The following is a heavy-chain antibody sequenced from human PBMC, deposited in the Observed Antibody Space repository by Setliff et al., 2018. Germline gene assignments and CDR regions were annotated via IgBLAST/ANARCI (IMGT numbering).Heavy chain of an antibody. CDR1: GGSISTTNYF. J-gene: IGHJ4*02. CDR3: AGTPARGTTWLSPFDY. CDR2: LYYTGAT. D-gene: IGHD6-19*01. Sequence: SETLSLTCTVSGGSISTTNYFWGWIRQPPGGGLEWIGILYYTGATYYNPSLKSRVTISVDTPNNQFSLKMTSVTATDTAMYYRAGTPARGTTWLSPFDYWGQGTLVTVSS. V-gene: IGHV4-39*07.